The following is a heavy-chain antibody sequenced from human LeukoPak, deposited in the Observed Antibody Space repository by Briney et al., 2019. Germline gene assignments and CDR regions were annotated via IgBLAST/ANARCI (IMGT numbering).Heavy chain of an antibody. J-gene: IGHJ4*02. CDR2: IYYSGST. CDR3: ASLAAAGTGIDY. D-gene: IGHD6-13*01. Sequence: SETLSLTCTVSGGSISSGGYYWSWIRQHPGKGLEWIGYIYYSGSTYYNPSLKSRVTISVDTSKNQFSLKLSSVTAADTAVYYCASLAAAGTGIDYWGQGTLVTVSS. V-gene: IGHV4-31*03. CDR1: GGSISSGGYY.